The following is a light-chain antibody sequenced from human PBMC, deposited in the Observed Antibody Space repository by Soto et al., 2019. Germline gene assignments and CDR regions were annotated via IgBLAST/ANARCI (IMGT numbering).Light chain of an antibody. CDR1: QSVSSSF. CDR3: QQYGTSQYT. J-gene: IGKJ2*01. V-gene: IGKV3-20*01. CDR2: GAS. Sequence: EIVLTQSPGTLSLSPGERATLSCRASQSVSSSFLAWYQQKHGQAPRLLIFGASSRAAGIPDRFTGSGSGTVFTLTISRLEPEDFAVYYCQQYGTSQYTFGQGTKLEI.